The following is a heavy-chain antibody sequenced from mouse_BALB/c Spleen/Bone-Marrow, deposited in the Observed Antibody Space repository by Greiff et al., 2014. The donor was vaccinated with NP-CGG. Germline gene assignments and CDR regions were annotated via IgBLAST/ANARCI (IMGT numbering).Heavy chain of an antibody. D-gene: IGHD1-2*01. CDR3: ARSLLRLSYAMDY. V-gene: IGHV5-17*02. CDR1: GFTFSSFG. Sequence: EVQLVESGGGLVQPGGSRKLSCAASGFTFSSFGMHWVRQAPEKGLEWVAYISSGSSTIYCADTVKGRFTISRDNPKNTLFLQMTSLRSEDTAMYYCARSLLRLSYAMDYWGQGTSVTVSS. CDR2: ISSGSSTI. J-gene: IGHJ4*01.